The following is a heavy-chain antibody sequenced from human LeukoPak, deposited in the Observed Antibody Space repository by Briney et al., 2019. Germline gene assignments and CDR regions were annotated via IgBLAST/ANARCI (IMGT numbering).Heavy chain of an antibody. J-gene: IGHJ4*02. V-gene: IGHV4-61*01. D-gene: IGHD3-22*01. CDR2: IYNSGST. CDR3: ARGLGVNNYYDSSGYYYFDY. CDR1: GGSVSSGSYY. Sequence: SETLSLTCTVSGGSVSSGSYYWSWIRQPPGKGLEWIGYIYNSGSTNYNPSLKSRVTISVDTSKNQISLKLNSVTAADTAVYYCARGLGVNNYYDSSGYYYFDYWGQGTLVTVSS.